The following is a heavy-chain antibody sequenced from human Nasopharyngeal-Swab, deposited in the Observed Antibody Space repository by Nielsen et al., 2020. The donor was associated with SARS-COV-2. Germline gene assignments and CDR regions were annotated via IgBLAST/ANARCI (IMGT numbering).Heavy chain of an antibody. D-gene: IGHD3-22*01. V-gene: IGHV3-7*01. Sequence: IRRPPGKGRVGGANIKQDGSEKYYVDSVKGRFTISRDNAKNSLYLQMNSLRAEDTAVYYCARDRKYYYDSSGYITDAFDIWGQGTMVTVSS. CDR2: IKQDGSEK. CDR3: ARDRKYYYDSSGYITDAFDI. J-gene: IGHJ3*02.